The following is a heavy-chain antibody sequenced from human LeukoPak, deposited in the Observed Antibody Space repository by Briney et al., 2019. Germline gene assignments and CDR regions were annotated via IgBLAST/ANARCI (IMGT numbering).Heavy chain of an antibody. V-gene: IGHV1-3*01. CDR1: GYTFTSYA. CDR3: ARDEVAGNVGY. D-gene: IGHD6-19*01. Sequence: PVASVKVSCKASGYTFTSYAMHWVRQAPGQRLEWMGWINAGNGNTKYSQKFQGRVTITRDTSASTAYMELSSLRSEDTAVYYCARDEVAGNVGYWGQGTLVTVSS. CDR2: INAGNGNT. J-gene: IGHJ4*02.